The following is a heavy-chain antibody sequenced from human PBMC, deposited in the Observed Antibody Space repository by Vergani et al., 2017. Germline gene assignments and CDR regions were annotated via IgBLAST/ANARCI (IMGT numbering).Heavy chain of an antibody. CDR1: GFTFSSYS. V-gene: IGHV3-48*01. Sequence: EVQLVESGGGLVQPGGSLRLSCAASGFTFSSYSMNWVRQAPGKGLEWVSYISCSSSTIDYAESVKGRFTISRDNAKNSLYLQMNSLRAEDTAVYYCARDYDTVTTSCYSGMYVWGQGTTVTVSS. CDR3: ARDYDTVTTSCYSGMYV. D-gene: IGHD4-17*01. J-gene: IGHJ6*02. CDR2: ISCSSSTI.